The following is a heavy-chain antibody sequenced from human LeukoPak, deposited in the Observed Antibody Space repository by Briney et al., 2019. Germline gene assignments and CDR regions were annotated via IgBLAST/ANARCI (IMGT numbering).Heavy chain of an antibody. Sequence: SETLSLTCTVSGGSISSYYWSWSRQPPGKGLEWSGYIYYSGSTNYNPSLKSRVTISVDTSKNQFSLKLSSVTAADTAVYYCARRLRPGSYDDYWGQGTLVTVSS. D-gene: IGHD1-26*01. CDR1: GGSISSYY. CDR2: IYYSGST. V-gene: IGHV4-59*08. J-gene: IGHJ4*02. CDR3: ARRLRPGSYDDY.